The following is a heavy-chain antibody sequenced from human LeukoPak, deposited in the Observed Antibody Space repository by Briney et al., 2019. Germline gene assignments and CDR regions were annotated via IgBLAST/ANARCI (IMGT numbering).Heavy chain of an antibody. V-gene: IGHV4-38-2*02. CDR2: IYDSGRA. Sequence: SETLSLTCTVSGYSISSGYSWSWIRQPPGKTLEWIGYIYDSGRAYYNPSLKSRVTISMDTSSNHFSLKLRSVTAADTAVYYCVRDIYDDNNWGQGTLVTVSS. J-gene: IGHJ4*02. CDR1: GYSISSGYS. CDR3: VRDIYDDNN. D-gene: IGHD3-16*01.